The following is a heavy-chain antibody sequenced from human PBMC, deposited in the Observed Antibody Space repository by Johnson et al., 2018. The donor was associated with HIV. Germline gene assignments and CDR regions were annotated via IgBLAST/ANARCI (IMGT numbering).Heavy chain of an antibody. V-gene: IGHV3-30*02. D-gene: IGHD3-22*01. Sequence: QVQLVESGGGLVKPGGSLRLSCAASGFTFSSYGMHWVRQAPGKGLEWVAFIRYDGSNKYYADSVKGRFTISRDNSKNTLYLQMNSLRSEDTAVYYCAKEGEYFYDSSGFDAFDIWGQGTMVTVSS. CDR3: AKEGEYFYDSSGFDAFDI. CDR1: GFTFSSYG. J-gene: IGHJ3*02. CDR2: IRYDGSNK.